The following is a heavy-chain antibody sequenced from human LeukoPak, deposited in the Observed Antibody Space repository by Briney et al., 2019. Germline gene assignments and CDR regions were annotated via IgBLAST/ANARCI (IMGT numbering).Heavy chain of an antibody. CDR3: ARVQNYYDSSGRNFDY. J-gene: IGHJ4*02. CDR2: IYYSGST. Sequence: SETLSLTCTVSGGSISSGGYYWSWIRQHPGKGLEWIGYIYYSGSTYYNPSLKSRVTISVDTSKNQFFLKLSSVTAADTAVYYCARVQNYYDSSGRNFDYWGQGTLVTVSS. V-gene: IGHV4-31*03. CDR1: GGSISSGGYY. D-gene: IGHD3-22*01.